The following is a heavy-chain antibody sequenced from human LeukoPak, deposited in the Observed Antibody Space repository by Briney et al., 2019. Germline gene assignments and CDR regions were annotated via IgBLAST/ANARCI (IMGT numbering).Heavy chain of an antibody. D-gene: IGHD6-19*01. CDR2: ISSGGTTL. J-gene: IGHJ4*02. Sequence: GGSLRLTCAASGFTFSSYEMNWVRQAPGKGLEWVSYISSGGTTLYYADSVKGRFTISRDNVKNSLYLQMNSLSAEDTGVYYRARVKGSGWYEVDYWGQGTLVTVSS. CDR3: ARVKGSGWYEVDY. V-gene: IGHV3-48*03. CDR1: GFTFSSYE.